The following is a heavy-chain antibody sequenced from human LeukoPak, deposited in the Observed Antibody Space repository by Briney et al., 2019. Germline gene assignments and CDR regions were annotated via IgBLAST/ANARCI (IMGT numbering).Heavy chain of an antibody. J-gene: IGHJ4*02. D-gene: IGHD1-26*01. V-gene: IGHV3-48*01. Sequence: SGGSLRLSCAASGFTFSNYQMNWVRQAPGKGLEWVSFITTSASAIQYADSVKGRFTISRDNAKNLLYLQMNSLRAEDTAVYYCAREIVGSPHAFEYWGQGTLVSLSS. CDR3: AREIVGSPHAFEY. CDR2: ITTSASAI. CDR1: GFTFSNYQ.